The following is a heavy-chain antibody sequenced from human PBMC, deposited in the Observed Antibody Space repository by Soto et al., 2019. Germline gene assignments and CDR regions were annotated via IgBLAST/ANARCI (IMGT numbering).Heavy chain of an antibody. CDR1: GASINSDGYY. CDR2: IYYSGTT. CDR3: ARWRSVTWSFDH. V-gene: IGHV4-31*11. D-gene: IGHD2-8*02. J-gene: IGHJ4*02. Sequence: QVQLQESGPGLVIPSQTLSLTCAVSGASINSDGYYWSWIRQPPGKGLEWIGSIYYSGTTYYNSFLKSRAAISVETYQNLFSLELASATAADTALYYCARWRSVTWSFDHWGQGTLVAVSS.